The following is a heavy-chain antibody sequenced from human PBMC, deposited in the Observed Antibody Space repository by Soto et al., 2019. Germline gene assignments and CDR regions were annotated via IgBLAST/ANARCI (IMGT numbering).Heavy chain of an antibody. J-gene: IGHJ4*02. Sequence: ASVKVSCKASGYTFTGYYIHWVRQAPGQGLEWMGWVNPNSGGTNYAQKFQGWVTMTRDTSISTAYMELSRLRSDATAVYYCVTSRVSMAVAGETGYYFDYWERGCVVTV. V-gene: IGHV1-2*04. D-gene: IGHD6-19*01. CDR1: GYTFTGYY. CDR3: VTSRVSMAVAGETGYYFDY. CDR2: VNPNSGGT.